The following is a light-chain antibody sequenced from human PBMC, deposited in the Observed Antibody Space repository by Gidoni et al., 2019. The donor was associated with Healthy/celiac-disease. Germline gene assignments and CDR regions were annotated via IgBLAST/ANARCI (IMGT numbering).Light chain of an antibody. CDR1: SSNIGSNT. J-gene: IGLJ3*02. Sequence: QSVLTQPPSASGTPGKRVTIYCSGSSSNIGSNTVNWYQQLPGTAPKLLTYSNDQRPSGVPARFSGSKSGTSASLAISVLQSEDEADYYCAAWDDSLNGPVFGGGTKLTVL. CDR3: AAWDDSLNGPV. CDR2: SND. V-gene: IGLV1-44*01.